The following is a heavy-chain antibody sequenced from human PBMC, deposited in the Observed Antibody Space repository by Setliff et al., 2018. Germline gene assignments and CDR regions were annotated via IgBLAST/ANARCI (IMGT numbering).Heavy chain of an antibody. CDR3: TREEPYSSSSTLFDY. CDR2: INQDGSGK. J-gene: IGHJ4*02. D-gene: IGHD6-6*01. V-gene: IGHV3-7*01. CDR1: GFTFGSTA. Sequence: QPGGSLRLSCAASGFTFGSTAMHWVRQAPGKGLEWVANINQDGSGKYYVDSVKGRFTISRDNAKNSLSLQMNGLRAEDTSVYYCTREEPYSSSSTLFDYWGQGTLVTVSS.